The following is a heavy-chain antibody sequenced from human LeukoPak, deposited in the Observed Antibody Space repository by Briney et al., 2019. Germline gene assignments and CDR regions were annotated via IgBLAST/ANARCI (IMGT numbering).Heavy chain of an antibody. CDR3: ATSKYSGSY. J-gene: IGHJ4*02. CDR1: GYSISSGYY. D-gene: IGHD1-26*01. CDR2: IDHSGST. Sequence: PSETLSLTCTVSGYSISSGYYWGWIRQPPGKGLEWTGSIDHSGSTYYNPSLKSRITISVDTSKNQFSLKLSSVTAADTAVYYCATSKYSGSYWGQGTLVTVSS. V-gene: IGHV4-38-2*02.